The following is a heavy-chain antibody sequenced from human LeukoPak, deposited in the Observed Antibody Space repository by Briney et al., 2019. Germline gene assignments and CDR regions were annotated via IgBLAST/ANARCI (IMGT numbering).Heavy chain of an antibody. Sequence: PSETLSLTCTVSGGSISSHYWSWIRQPPGKGLEWIGYTYYSGRIIYNPSLKSRVTISVDTSKTQFSLKLSSVTAADTAVYYCARSVVAATQGYYYYYYMDVWGKGTTVTVSS. CDR2: TYYSGRI. V-gene: IGHV4-59*11. D-gene: IGHD2-15*01. CDR1: GGSISSHY. J-gene: IGHJ6*03. CDR3: ARSVVAATQGYYYYYYMDV.